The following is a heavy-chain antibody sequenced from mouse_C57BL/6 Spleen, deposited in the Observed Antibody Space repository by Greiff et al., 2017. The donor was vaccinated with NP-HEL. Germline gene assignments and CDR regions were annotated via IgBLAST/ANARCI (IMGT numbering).Heavy chain of an antibody. CDR3: ARPDYYGSPFAY. V-gene: IGHV7-3*01. CDR2: IRNKANGYTT. CDR1: GFTFTDYY. Sequence: EVKLVESGGGLVQPGGSLSLSCAASGFTFTDYYMSWVRQPPGKALEWLGFIRNKANGYTTEYSASVKGRFTISRDNSQSILYLQMNALRAEDSATYYCARPDYYGSPFAYWGQGTLVTVSA. D-gene: IGHD1-1*01. J-gene: IGHJ3*01.